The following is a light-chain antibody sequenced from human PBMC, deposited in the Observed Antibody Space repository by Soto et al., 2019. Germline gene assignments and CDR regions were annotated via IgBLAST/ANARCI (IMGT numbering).Light chain of an antibody. CDR1: SCDVGAYNH. J-gene: IGLJ1*01. Sequence: QSALTQPASVSGSPGQSITISCTGTSCDVGAYNHVSWYQHHPGKAPKLMIYEVSNRPSGLSDRFSGSKSGNTASLTISGLQAEDEADYYCCSYTVSTTFVFGSGTKLTVL. CDR3: CSYTVSTTFV. CDR2: EVS. V-gene: IGLV2-14*01.